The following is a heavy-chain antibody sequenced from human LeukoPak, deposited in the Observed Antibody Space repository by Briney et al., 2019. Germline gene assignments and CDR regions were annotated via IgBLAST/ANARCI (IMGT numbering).Heavy chain of an antibody. J-gene: IGHJ4*02. Sequence: PPGGSLRLPCAASGFTFSSYAMSWVRQAPGKGLEWVSAISGSGGSTYYADSVKGRFTISRDNSKNTLYLQMNSLRAEDTAVYYCAKEGLLWFGESFDYWGQGTLVTVSS. CDR1: GFTFSSYA. D-gene: IGHD3-10*01. CDR3: AKEGLLWFGESFDY. CDR2: ISGSGGST. V-gene: IGHV3-23*01.